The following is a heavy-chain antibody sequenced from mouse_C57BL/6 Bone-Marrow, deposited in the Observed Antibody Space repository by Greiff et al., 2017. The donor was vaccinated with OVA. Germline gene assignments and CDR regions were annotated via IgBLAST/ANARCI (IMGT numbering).Heavy chain of an antibody. V-gene: IGHV2-2*01. J-gene: IGHJ3*01. D-gene: IGHD2-4*01. CDR1: GFSLTSYG. Sequence: VMLVESGPGLVQPSQSLSITCTVSGFSLTSYGVHWVRQAPGKGLEWLGVIWSGGSTDYNAAFISRLSISKDNSKCQVFFKMNSLQADDTAIYYFAWYYDYDCLLAYWGQGTLVTVSA. CDR3: AWYYDYDCLLAY. CDR2: IWSGGST.